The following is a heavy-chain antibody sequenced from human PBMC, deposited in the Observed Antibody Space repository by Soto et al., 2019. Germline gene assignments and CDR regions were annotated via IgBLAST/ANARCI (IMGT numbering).Heavy chain of an antibody. V-gene: IGHV3-7*05. D-gene: IGHD6-6*01. CDR3: ARIGYSSSSFDY. CDR1: GFTFSNYW. J-gene: IGHJ4*02. Sequence: PGGSLRLSCAASGFTFSNYWMSWVRQAPGKGREWVANIKPDGSEKHQVDSLKGRFTISRDNAKNSVYLQMDSLRAEDTAVYYCARIGYSSSSFDYWGQGTLVTVSS. CDR2: IKPDGSEK.